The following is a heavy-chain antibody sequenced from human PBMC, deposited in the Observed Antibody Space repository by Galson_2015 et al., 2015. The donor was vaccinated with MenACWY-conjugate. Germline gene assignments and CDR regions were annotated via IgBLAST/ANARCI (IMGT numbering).Heavy chain of an antibody. D-gene: IGHD6-13*01. J-gene: IGHJ5*02. Sequence: CAISGDRVSSHSGAWNWIRQSPSRGLEWLGRTYYRSKWINDYAVSVKGRITINPDTSKNQFSLQLNSVTPEDTAVYYCASGTAGAGFRAWGQGALVTVSS. CDR2: TYYRSKWIN. CDR3: ASGTAGAGFRA. V-gene: IGHV6-1*01. CDR1: GDRVSSHSGA.